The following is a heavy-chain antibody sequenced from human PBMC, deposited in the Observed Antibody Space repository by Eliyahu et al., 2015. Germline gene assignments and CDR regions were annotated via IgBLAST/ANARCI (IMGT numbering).Heavy chain of an antibody. Sequence: DVQLLESGGGFVQPGGSLRLSCAASXXTFXLHAMPWXRQAPGKGLDWVSTLRDSGDITYXADSVKGRFTXSRDNSQSILYLQMNSLRAEDTAVYYCAKATRGSNSAWTYNYYGLDVWGQGTTVTVSS. J-gene: IGHJ6*02. CDR3: AKATRGSNSAWTYNYYGLDV. D-gene: IGHD3-16*01. V-gene: IGHV3-23*01. CDR1: XXTFXLHA. CDR2: LRDSGDIT.